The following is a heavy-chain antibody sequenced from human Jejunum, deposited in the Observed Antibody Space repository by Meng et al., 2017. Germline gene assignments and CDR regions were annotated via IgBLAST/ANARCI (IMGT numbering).Heavy chain of an antibody. CDR1: GGYINKENW. CDR3: VSGEFAMLARCDF. J-gene: IGHJ1*01. CDR2: IYIGGNT. Sequence: QVQLQESGPGLVKPSGTLSLTCAVSGGYINKENWWSWVRQSPERGLEWIGEIYIGGNTNYNPSLNRRVTMSVDESTNQMSLKLTSVTAADTAVYDCVSGEFAMLARCDFWGQGILVTVSS. V-gene: IGHV4-4*02. D-gene: IGHD2-2*01.